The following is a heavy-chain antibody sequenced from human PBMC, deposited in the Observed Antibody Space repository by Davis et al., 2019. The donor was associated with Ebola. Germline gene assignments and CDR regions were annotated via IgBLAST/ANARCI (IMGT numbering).Heavy chain of an antibody. Sequence: PGGSLRLSCVASGFSFSSFWMNWARQAPGKGLEWVASASGDGYTKYHMDSVRGRFTVSRDNAKNLVFLEMNSLRVDDTAVYFCAKDLNWNPFYSWGQGTRVVVSS. D-gene: IGHD1-1*01. CDR1: GFSFSSFW. CDR2: ASGDGYTK. J-gene: IGHJ5*01. V-gene: IGHV3-7*03. CDR3: AKDLNWNPFYS.